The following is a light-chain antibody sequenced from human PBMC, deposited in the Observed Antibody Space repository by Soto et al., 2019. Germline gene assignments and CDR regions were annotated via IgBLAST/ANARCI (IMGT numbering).Light chain of an antibody. CDR3: QQYNAWPPWT. Sequence: EIVMTQSPVTLSVSPGERATLSCRASQSVSSKLAWYQQRPGQAPRLLIYDASTRATGIPARFSGSGSGTEFTLTISSLQSEDFAVYYCQQYNAWPPWTFGQGTKVEIK. CDR2: DAS. V-gene: IGKV3-15*01. CDR1: QSVSSK. J-gene: IGKJ1*01.